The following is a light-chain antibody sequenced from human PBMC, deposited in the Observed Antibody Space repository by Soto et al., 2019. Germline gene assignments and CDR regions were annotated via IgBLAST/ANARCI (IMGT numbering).Light chain of an antibody. J-gene: IGLJ2*01. CDR1: SSDVGASDF. V-gene: IGLV2-14*01. Sequence: QSALTQPASVSESPGQSITISCTGTSSDVGASDFVSWYQQHPGKAPELIIYEIFNRPSGVSNRFSGSKSGNTASLTISGLQAEDESDYYCSSYTTSHTLVFGGGTQLTVL. CDR2: EIF. CDR3: SSYTTSHTLV.